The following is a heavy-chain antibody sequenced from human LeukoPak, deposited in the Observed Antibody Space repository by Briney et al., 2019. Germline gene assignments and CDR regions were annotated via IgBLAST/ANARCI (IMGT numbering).Heavy chain of an antibody. CDR3: ARDLVATPYYYYGMDV. D-gene: IGHD5-12*01. CDR2: ISSSGSTI. J-gene: IGHJ6*02. CDR1: GFTFSSYE. Sequence: PGGSLRLSCAASGFTFSSYEMNWVRQAPGKGLECVSYISSSGSTIYYADSVKGRFTISRDNAKNSLYLQMNSLRAEDTVVYYCARDLVATPYYYYGMDVWGQGTTVTVSS. V-gene: IGHV3-48*03.